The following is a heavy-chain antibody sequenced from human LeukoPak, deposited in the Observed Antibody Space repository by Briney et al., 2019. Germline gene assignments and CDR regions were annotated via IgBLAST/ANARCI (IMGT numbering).Heavy chain of an antibody. J-gene: IGHJ4*02. CDR1: GYSFTTYW. CDR3: ARSHSSSWAIFDY. CDR2: IYPGDSDT. V-gene: IGHV5-51*01. Sequence: GESLKISCKGSGYSFTTYWIAWVRQMPGKGLEWMGIIYPGDSDTRYSPSFQGQVTISADKSISTAYPQWSSLKASDTAMYYCARSHSSSWAIFDYWGQGTLVTVSS. D-gene: IGHD6-13*01.